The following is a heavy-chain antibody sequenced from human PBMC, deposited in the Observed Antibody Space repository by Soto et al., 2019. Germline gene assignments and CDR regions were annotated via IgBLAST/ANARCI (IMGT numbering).Heavy chain of an antibody. CDR1: GYTFTSYA. D-gene: IGHD3-10*01. V-gene: IGHV1-3*01. CDR3: ATSYGSGSQAFDY. CDR2: INAGNGNT. J-gene: IGHJ4*02. Sequence: ASVKVSCKASGYTFTSYAMHWVRQAPGQRLEWMGWINAGNGNTKYSQKFQGRVTITRDTSTSTAYMELSSLRSEDTAVYYCATSYGSGSQAFDYWGQGALVTVSS.